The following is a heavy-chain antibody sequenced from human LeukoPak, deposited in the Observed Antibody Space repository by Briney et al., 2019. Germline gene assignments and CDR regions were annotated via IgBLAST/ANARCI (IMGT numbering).Heavy chain of an antibody. V-gene: IGHV3-53*05. D-gene: IGHD1-26*01. CDR2: IYSGGST. J-gene: IGHJ4*02. CDR3: VKDLSGSFSFDQ. CDR1: GFTVSSNY. Sequence: GGSLRLSCAASGFTVSSNYMSWVRQAPGKGLEWVSLIYSGGSTYYADSVKGRFTISRDNSKNTLYLQMSGLRPEDTAVYYCVKDLSGSFSFDQWGQGTLVTVSS.